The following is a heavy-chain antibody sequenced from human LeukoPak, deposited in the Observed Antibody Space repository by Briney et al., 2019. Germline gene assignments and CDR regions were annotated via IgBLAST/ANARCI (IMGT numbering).Heavy chain of an antibody. CDR1: GYTFTSYY. Sequence: ASVKVSCRASGYTFTSYYMHWVRQAPGQGLEWMGIINPSGGSTSYAQKFQGRVTMTRDTSTSTVYMELSSLRSEDTAVYYCARDGKALSGYDTFAYWGQGTLVTVSS. J-gene: IGHJ4*02. CDR2: INPSGGST. CDR3: ARDGKALSGYDTFAY. D-gene: IGHD5-12*01. V-gene: IGHV1-46*01.